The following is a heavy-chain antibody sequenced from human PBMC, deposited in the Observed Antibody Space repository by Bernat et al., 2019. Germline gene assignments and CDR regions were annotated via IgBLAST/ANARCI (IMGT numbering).Heavy chain of an antibody. D-gene: IGHD3-3*01. CDR1: GFTFSTYG. V-gene: IGHV3-30*02. Sequence: QLVESGGGVVQPGGPLRLSCAASGFTFSTYGMHWVRQAPGKGLEWVAFVRYDGTDTYYATSVKGRFTITRDNSKNTLHLQMNSLRVEDTAVYYCAKNIIPGAIDYWGQGTLVTVSS. CDR3: AKNIIPGAIDY. J-gene: IGHJ4*02. CDR2: VRYDGTDT.